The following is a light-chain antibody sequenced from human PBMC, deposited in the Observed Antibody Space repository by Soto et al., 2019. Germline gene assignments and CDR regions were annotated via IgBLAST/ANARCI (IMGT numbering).Light chain of an antibody. CDR1: QSISTY. CDR3: QQSFSTPPT. Sequence: DIPMTQSPSSLSASVGDRVTITCRASQSISTYLNWYLQKPGKAPQLLIHAASSLQTGVPSRFSGSGSGTEFTLTISSLQPEDFASFYCQQSFSTPPTFGQGTKLAIK. V-gene: IGKV1-39*01. CDR2: AAS. J-gene: IGKJ2*01.